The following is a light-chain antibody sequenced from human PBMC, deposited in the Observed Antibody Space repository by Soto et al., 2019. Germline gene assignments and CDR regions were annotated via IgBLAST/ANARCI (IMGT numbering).Light chain of an antibody. Sequence: EIVLTQSPGTLSLSPGDRATLSCRASQSVTGTYLAWYQHKPGQAPRLLIYGESIRATGIPDRFSGSGSGTDFTLTISRLEPEDFVVYYCQQYGSPLWPFGQGIKVEI. CDR3: QQYGSPLWP. CDR2: GES. V-gene: IGKV3-20*01. CDR1: QSVTGTY. J-gene: IGKJ1*01.